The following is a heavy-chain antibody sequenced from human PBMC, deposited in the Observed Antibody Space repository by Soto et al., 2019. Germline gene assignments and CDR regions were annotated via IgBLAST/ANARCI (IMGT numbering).Heavy chain of an antibody. CDR1: GFNFSSYD. Sequence: PGGSLRLSCSASGFNFSSYDMHWVRQATGKGLEWVSAIGTAGDTYYPGSVKGRFTISRENAKNSLYLQMNSLRAEDTAVYYCARVTVLYCSGGSCYFHNWFDPWGQGTLVTVSS. CDR2: IGTAGDT. V-gene: IGHV3-13*01. J-gene: IGHJ5*02. CDR3: ARVTVLYCSGGSCYFHNWFDP. D-gene: IGHD2-15*01.